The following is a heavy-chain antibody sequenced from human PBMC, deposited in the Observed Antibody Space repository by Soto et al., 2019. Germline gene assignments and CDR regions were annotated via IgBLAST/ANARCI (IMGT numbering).Heavy chain of an antibody. J-gene: IGHJ1*01. CDR1: GFTFSNFD. D-gene: IGHD6-13*01. CDR3: ATGTAAPAH. CDR2: ISTSGGTT. V-gene: IGHV3-23*01. Sequence: PGGSLRLSCAASGFTFSNFDMSWVRQAPGKGLEWVSGISTSGGTTYYADSVKGRFTSSRDNSKNTLYLQMTSLRAEDTAAYYCATGTAAPAHWGQGTLVTVSS.